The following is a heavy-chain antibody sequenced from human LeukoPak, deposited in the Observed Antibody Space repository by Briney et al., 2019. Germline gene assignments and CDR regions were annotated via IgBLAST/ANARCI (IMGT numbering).Heavy chain of an antibody. D-gene: IGHD4-17*01. CDR3: ARGEDYGDYFDY. Sequence: GGSLRLSCAVSGFTVSSNYMNWVRQAPGKGLEWVSVVYSGGSTYYADSVRGRFTISRDNSKNTLYLQMNSLRAEDAAVYYCARGEDYGDYFDYWGQGTLVTVSS. J-gene: IGHJ4*02. CDR2: VYSGGST. V-gene: IGHV3-53*01. CDR1: GFTVSSNY.